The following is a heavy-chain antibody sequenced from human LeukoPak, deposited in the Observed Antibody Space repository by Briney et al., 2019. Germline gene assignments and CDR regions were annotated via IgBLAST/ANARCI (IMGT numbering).Heavy chain of an antibody. CDR1: GFTFNSFA. J-gene: IGHJ5*02. CDR2: ISGNGGST. D-gene: IGHD6-6*01. V-gene: IGHV3-64D*06. CDR3: VEDRRLAGDWFDP. Sequence: PGGSLRLSCSASGFTFNSFAIHWVRQAPGKGLEYVSVISGNGGSTYYADSVKGRFTISRDNSKNTVYLQMSSLRPEDAAVYYCVEDRRLAGDWFDPWGQGTLVTVSS.